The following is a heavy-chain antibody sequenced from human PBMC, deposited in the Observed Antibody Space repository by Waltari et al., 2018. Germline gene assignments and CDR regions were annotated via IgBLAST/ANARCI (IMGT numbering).Heavy chain of an antibody. CDR3: ARVAFVRATAIGGGY. D-gene: IGHD2-2*02. Sequence: QVQLVQSGAEVKKPGSSVKVSCKASGGTFSSYAISWVRQAPGQGLEWMGGIIPIFGTANYAQKFQGRVTMTRDTSISTAYMELSRLRSDDTAVYYCARVAFVRATAIGGGYWGQGTLVTVSS. V-gene: IGHV1-69*06. CDR2: IIPIFGTA. J-gene: IGHJ4*02. CDR1: GGTFSSYA.